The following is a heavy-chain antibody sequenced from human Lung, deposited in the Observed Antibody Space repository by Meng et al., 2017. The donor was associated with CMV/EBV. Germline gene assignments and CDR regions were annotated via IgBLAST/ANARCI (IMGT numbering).Heavy chain of an antibody. D-gene: IGHD2-15*01. CDR2: MNPNSGTT. J-gene: IGHJ4*02. CDR3: ARMGRYCSGGSCLRYFDY. Sequence: YTVRSYDITLVRQAAGHGLEWMGWMNPNSGTTGYAQKFQGRVHITRNTSISTAYMEVHSLRFEDTAVYYCARMGRYCSGGSCLRYFDYWGQGTLVTVSS. CDR1: YTVRSYD. V-gene: IGHV1-8*01.